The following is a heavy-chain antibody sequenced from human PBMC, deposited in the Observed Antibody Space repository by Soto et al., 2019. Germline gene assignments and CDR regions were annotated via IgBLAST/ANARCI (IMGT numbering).Heavy chain of an antibody. CDR3: ARDVRRDGYTRGWFDP. V-gene: IGHV3-33*01. D-gene: IGHD5-12*01. CDR1: GFTFSSYG. J-gene: IGHJ5*02. Sequence: QVQLVESGGGVVQPGRSLRLSCAASGFTFSSYGMHWVRQAPGKGLEWVAVIWYDGSNKYYADSVKGRFTSSRDNSTNTMYLQMNSLRAEDTAVYYCARDVRRDGYTRGWFDPWGQGTLVTVSS. CDR2: IWYDGSNK.